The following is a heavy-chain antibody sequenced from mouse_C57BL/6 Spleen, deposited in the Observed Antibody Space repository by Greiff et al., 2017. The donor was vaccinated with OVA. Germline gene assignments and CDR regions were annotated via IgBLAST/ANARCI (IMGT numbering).Heavy chain of an antibody. Sequence: VQLQQSGAELVKPGASVKMSCKASGYTFTSYWITWVKQRPGQGLEWIGDIYPGSGSTNYNEKFKSKATLTVDTSSSTAYMQLSSLTSEDSAVYYCARHYYYGSSYGFDYWGQGTTLTVSS. CDR2: IYPGSGST. CDR1: GYTFTSYW. D-gene: IGHD1-1*01. V-gene: IGHV1-55*01. J-gene: IGHJ2*01. CDR3: ARHYYYGSSYGFDY.